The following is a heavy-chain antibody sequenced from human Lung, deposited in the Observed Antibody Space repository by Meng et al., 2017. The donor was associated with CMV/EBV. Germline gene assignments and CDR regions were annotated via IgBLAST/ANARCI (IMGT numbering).Heavy chain of an antibody. D-gene: IGHD2-2*01. CDR1: GYTFTGYY. CDR2: INPNSGGT. V-gene: IGHV1-2*02. J-gene: IGHJ5*02. CDR3: ARVDCSSTSCYLLDGWFDP. Sequence: ASVXVSXXDSGYTFTGYYMHWVRQAPGQGLEWMGWINPNSGGTNYAQKFQGRVTMTRDTSISTAYMELSRLRSDDTAVYYCARVDCSSTSCYLLDGWFDPWGQGXLVTVSS.